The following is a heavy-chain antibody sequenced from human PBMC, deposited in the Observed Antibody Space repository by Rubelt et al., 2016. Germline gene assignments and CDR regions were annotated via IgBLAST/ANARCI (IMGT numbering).Heavy chain of an antibody. CDR1: GFTFSSYW. Sequence: EVQLVESGGGLVQPGGSLRLSCAASGFTFSSYWMSWVRQTPGKGLEWVANIKQGESEKYYVDSVKGRFTISRDNAKNSLYLKMNSLGAEDTAVNYCAGGHYYDSSGYSHLDYWGQGTLVTVSS. CDR2: IKQGESEK. J-gene: IGHJ4*02. D-gene: IGHD3-22*01. V-gene: IGHV3-7*04. CDR3: AGGHYYDSSGYSHLDY.